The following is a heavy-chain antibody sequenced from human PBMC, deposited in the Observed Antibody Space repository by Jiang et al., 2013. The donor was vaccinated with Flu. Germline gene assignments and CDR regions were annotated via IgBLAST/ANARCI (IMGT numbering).Heavy chain of an antibody. CDR1: GGSISSYY. D-gene: IGHD2-21*02. J-gene: IGHJ4*02. CDR3: ARVHPPGGDDGFDY. V-gene: IGHV4-59*01. Sequence: KPSETLSLTCTVSGGSISSYYWSWIRQPPGKGLEWIGYIYYSGSTNYNPSLKSRVTISVDTSKNQFSLKLSSVTAADTAVYYCARVHPPGGDDGFDYWGQGTLVTVSS. CDR2: IYYSGST.